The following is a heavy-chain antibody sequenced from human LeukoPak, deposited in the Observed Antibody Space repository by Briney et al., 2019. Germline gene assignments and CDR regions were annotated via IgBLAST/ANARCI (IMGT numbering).Heavy chain of an antibody. J-gene: IGHJ4*02. V-gene: IGHV4-39*01. Sequence: SETLSLTCTVSGASISSTTYYWGWIRQPPGKGLEWFGSIYSSGSTYYNPSLKSRVTISVDTSKNQFSLKLSSVTAADTAVYYCARTNGRGNFDYWGQGILVTVSS. CDR2: IYSSGST. D-gene: IGHD2-15*01. CDR1: GASISSTTYY. CDR3: ARTNGRGNFDY.